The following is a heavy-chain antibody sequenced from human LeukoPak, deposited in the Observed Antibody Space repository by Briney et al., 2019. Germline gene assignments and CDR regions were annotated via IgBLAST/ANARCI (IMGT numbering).Heavy chain of an antibody. Sequence: GGSLRLSCAASGFTFSSYSMNWVRQAPGKGLEWVSSISSSSSYIYYADSVKGRFTISRDNAKNSLYLQMNSLRAEDTAVYYCARDLLASAIVVMDYYYYGMDVWGQGTTVTVSS. CDR1: GFTFSSYS. J-gene: IGHJ6*02. CDR2: ISSSSSYI. D-gene: IGHD3-22*01. V-gene: IGHV3-21*01. CDR3: ARDLLASAIVVMDYYYYGMDV.